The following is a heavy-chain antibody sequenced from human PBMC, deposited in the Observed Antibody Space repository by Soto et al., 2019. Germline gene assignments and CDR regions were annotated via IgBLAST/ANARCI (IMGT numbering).Heavy chain of an antibody. V-gene: IGHV4-34*01. CDR3: ARDSTRRGTCDI. Sequence: QVQLQQWGAGLLKPSETLSLTCAVYNGSFSVYYWTWIRQSPGKGLEWIGEINHSGSTNYNPSLRSRVTISVDTSKNQFSLKLSCVTAPDTAVYYCARDSTRRGTCDIWGQGTRVTVSS. CDR2: INHSGST. J-gene: IGHJ3*02. D-gene: IGHD2-2*01. CDR1: NGSFSVYY.